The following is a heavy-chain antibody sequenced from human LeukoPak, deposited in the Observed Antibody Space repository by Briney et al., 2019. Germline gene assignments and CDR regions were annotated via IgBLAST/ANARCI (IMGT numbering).Heavy chain of an antibody. CDR2: IIPIFGTA. CDR3: ASGRNAGGYFDWLLPYDY. Sequence: SVKVSCKASGGTFSSYAISWVRQAPGQGLEWMGGIIPIFGTANYAQKFQGRVRITTDESTSTAYMELSSLRSEDTAVYYCASGRNAGGYFDWLLPYDYWGQGTLVTVSS. D-gene: IGHD3-9*01. CDR1: GGTFSSYA. J-gene: IGHJ4*02. V-gene: IGHV1-69*05.